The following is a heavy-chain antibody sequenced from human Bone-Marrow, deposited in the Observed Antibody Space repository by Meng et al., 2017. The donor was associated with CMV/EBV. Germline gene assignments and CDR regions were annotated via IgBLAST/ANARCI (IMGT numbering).Heavy chain of an antibody. Sequence: LSLTCAASGFTFSDYYMSWIRQAPGKGLEWVSYISSSGSTIYYADSVKGRFTISRDNAKNSLYLQMNSLRAEDTAVYYCAREIAARLEADWFDPWGQGTLVTVSS. J-gene: IGHJ5*02. CDR1: GFTFSDYY. CDR3: AREIAARLEADWFDP. D-gene: IGHD6-6*01. CDR2: ISSSGSTI. V-gene: IGHV3-11*01.